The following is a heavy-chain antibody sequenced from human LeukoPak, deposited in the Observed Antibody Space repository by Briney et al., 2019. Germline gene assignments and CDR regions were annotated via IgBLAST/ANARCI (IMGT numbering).Heavy chain of an antibody. V-gene: IGHV4-59*01. D-gene: IGHD3-16*01. CDR3: ARETSQKGAHYMDV. CDR1: GGSISSYY. CDR2: IYYSGST. J-gene: IGHJ6*03. Sequence: PSGTLSLTCTVSGGSISSYYWSWIRQPPGKGLEWIGYIYYSGSTTYKSSLKSRVTISLGTSKNQFSLKLSSVTAADTAVYYCARETSQKGAHYMDVWGKGTTVTISS.